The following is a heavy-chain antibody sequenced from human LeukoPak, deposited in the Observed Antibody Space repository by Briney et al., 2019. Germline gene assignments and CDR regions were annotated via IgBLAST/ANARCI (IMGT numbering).Heavy chain of an antibody. CDR2: IYYSGST. CDR1: GGSINSYY. J-gene: IGHJ4*02. CDR3: ARGPYSSGWYYLRPFDY. V-gene: IGHV4-59*12. D-gene: IGHD6-19*01. Sequence: SETLSLTCTVSGGSINSYYWSWIRQPPGKGLEWIGYIYYSGSTNYNPPLKSRVTISVDTSKNQFSLKLSSVTAADTAVYYCARGPYSSGWYYLRPFDYWGQGTLVTVSS.